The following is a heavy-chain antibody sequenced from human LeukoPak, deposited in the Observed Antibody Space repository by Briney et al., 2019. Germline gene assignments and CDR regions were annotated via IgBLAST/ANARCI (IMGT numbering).Heavy chain of an antibody. CDR3: ARDVRMVGGSYYFDY. CDR1: RYTFTGYY. J-gene: IGHJ4*02. CDR2: ISAYNGNT. Sequence: GASVKVSCKPTRYTFTGYYMLWVRQAPGQVLEWIGWISAYNGNTNYAQKLQGRVTMTTDTSTSTAYMELRSLRSDDTAVYYCARDVRMVGGSYYFDYWGQGTLVTVSS. D-gene: IGHD1-26*01. V-gene: IGHV1-18*04.